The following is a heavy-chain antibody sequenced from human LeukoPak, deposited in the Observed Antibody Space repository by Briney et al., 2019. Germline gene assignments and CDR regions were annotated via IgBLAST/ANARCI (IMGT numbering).Heavy chain of an antibody. Sequence: SETLSLTCTVSGGSISSYFWYWIRQPPGKGLEWIGYIYDYNSGSTDYNPSLKSRVTISVDTSKNQFSLKLSSVTAADTAVYYCARRGGARRYDGMDVWGQGTTVTVSS. CDR2: IYDYNSGST. J-gene: IGHJ6*02. CDR1: GGSISSYF. D-gene: IGHD1-26*01. CDR3: ARRGGARRYDGMDV. V-gene: IGHV4-59*08.